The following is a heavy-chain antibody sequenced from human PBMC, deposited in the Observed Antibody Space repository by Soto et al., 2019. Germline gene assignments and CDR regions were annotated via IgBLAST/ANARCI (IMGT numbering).Heavy chain of an antibody. Sequence: ASVKVSCKASGYTFTSYGISWVPQAPGQGLEWMGWISAYNGNTNYAQKLQGRVTMTTDTSTSTAYMELRSLRSDDTAVYYCARDRMYLGSFDPWGQGTLVTVSS. D-gene: IGHD2-8*01. CDR3: ARDRMYLGSFDP. CDR1: GYTFTSYG. CDR2: ISAYNGNT. J-gene: IGHJ5*02. V-gene: IGHV1-18*01.